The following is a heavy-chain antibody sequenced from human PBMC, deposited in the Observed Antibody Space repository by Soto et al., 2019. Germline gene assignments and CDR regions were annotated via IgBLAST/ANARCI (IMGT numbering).Heavy chain of an antibody. J-gene: IGHJ5*02. D-gene: IGHD3-22*01. CDR2: ISVYNGNT. Sequence: QVQLVQSGAEVKTPGDSVKVSCKASGYTFTSYGISWVRQAPGQGLEWMGWISVYNGNTNYAQKLQGRVTMTTDTSTSTAYMELRSLRSDDTAVYYCARVGLRYYYDSSAWGWFDPWGQGTLVTVSS. CDR1: GYTFTSYG. V-gene: IGHV1-18*01. CDR3: ARVGLRYYYDSSAWGWFDP.